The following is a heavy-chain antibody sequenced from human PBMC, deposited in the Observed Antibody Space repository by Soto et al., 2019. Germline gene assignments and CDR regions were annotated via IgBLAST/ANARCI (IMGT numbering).Heavy chain of an antibody. CDR2: IYPDDSDT. CDR3: ARLFSSSSSEDFDY. Sequence: GESLKISCKGSGYSFINSWIAWVRQMPGKGLEWMGVIYPDDSDTRYSPSFQGLVTISADKPVNTAYLQWSSLKASDTAFYYCARLFSSSSSEDFDYWGQGTPVTVSS. D-gene: IGHD6-6*01. J-gene: IGHJ4*01. CDR1: GYSFINSW. V-gene: IGHV5-51*01.